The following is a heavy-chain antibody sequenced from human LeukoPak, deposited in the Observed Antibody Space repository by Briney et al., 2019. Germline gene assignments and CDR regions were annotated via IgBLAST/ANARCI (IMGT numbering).Heavy chain of an antibody. J-gene: IGHJ4*02. V-gene: IGHV1-2*02. D-gene: IGHD5-24*01. CDR2: VIPASGGT. Sequence: ASVNVSCKASGYTFTGYYIHWVRQAPGQGLEWMGWVIPASGGTNYAQKLQGRVTMTRDTSISTAYMELSRLRSDDTAVYYCARDNAYKDYWGQGTLVTVSS. CDR1: GYTFTGYY. CDR3: ARDNAYKDY.